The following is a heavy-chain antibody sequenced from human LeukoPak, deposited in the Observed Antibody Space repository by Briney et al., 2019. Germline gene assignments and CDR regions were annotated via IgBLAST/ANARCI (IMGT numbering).Heavy chain of an antibody. J-gene: IGHJ4*01. Sequence: GGSLRLSCAASGFTFSNSAMSWVRQAPGKGLEWVSTLSGSGITTYYADSVKGRFTISRDNSKNTRYLQMNSLRAEDTAVYYCAEGIYSSGWSYFDFWGHGTLVTVSS. D-gene: IGHD6-19*01. V-gene: IGHV3-23*01. CDR3: AEGIYSSGWSYFDF. CDR2: LSGSGITT. CDR1: GFTFSNSA.